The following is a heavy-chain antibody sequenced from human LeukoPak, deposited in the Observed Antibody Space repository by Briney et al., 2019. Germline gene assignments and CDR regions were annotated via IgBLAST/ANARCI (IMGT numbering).Heavy chain of an antibody. CDR3: ARTRPLLGVVIQYYYYGMDV. D-gene: IGHD3-3*01. CDR1: GFSLSTSGMC. Sequence: SGPALVRPTQTLTLTCTFSGFSLSTSGMCVSWIRQPPGKALEWLARIDWDDDKYYSTSLKTRLTISKDTSKNQVVLTMTNMDPVDTATYYCARTRPLLGVVIQYYYYGMDVWGQGTTVTVSS. J-gene: IGHJ6*02. V-gene: IGHV2-70*11. CDR2: IDWDDDK.